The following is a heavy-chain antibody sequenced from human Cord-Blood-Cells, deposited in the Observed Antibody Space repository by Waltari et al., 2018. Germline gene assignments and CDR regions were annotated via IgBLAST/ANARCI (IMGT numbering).Heavy chain of an antibody. D-gene: IGHD1-26*01. CDR1: GFTFSGSA. CDR2: IRSKANSDAT. Sequence: EVQLVESGGGLVQPGGSLKLSCAASGFTFSGSAMHWVRRASGKGLEWVGRIRSKANSDATAYAASVKGRFTISRDDSKNTAYLQMNSLKTEDTAVYYCTRQGPVVGATDYWGQGTLVTVSS. V-gene: IGHV3-73*02. CDR3: TRQGPVVGATDY. J-gene: IGHJ4*02.